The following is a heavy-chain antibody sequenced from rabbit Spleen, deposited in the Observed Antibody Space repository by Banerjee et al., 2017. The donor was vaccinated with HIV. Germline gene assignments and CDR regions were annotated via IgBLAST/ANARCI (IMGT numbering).Heavy chain of an antibody. Sequence: QSLEESGGDLVKPGASLTLTCSASGVSFSSSSYMCWVRQAPGKGLEWIACINTATGKAVYASWAKGRVTISKTSSTTVTLQMTSLTAADTATYFCARDVSFSGYSHYFDLWGPGTLVTVS. CDR3: ARDVSFSGYSHYFDL. J-gene: IGHJ4*01. CDR1: GVSFSSSSY. CDR2: INTATGKA. V-gene: IGHV1S40*01. D-gene: IGHD1-1*01.